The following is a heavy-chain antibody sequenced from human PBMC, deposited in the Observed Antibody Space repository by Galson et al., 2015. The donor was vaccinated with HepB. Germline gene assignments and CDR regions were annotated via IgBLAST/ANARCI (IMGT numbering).Heavy chain of an antibody. CDR3: AKDLITSYFHWLGDF. J-gene: IGHJ4*02. CDR2: ASYDGSNK. CDR1: GFTFSDYG. D-gene: IGHD3-9*01. Sequence: SLRLSCAASGFTFSDYGMHWVRQAPGKGLEWVAVASYDGSNKFYADSVKGRFTISRDNSKNTLYLQMNSLRAEDTAVYYCAKDLITSYFHWLGDFWGQGTLVTVSS. V-gene: IGHV3-30*18.